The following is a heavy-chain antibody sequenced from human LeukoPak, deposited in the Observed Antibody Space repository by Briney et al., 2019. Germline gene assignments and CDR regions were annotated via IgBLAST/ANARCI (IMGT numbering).Heavy chain of an antibody. CDR2: ISSSSSYI. V-gene: IGHV3-21*01. CDR1: GFTFSNAW. D-gene: IGHD3-16*01. CDR3: ARVVGNYDYVWGSYGPPDY. J-gene: IGHJ4*02. Sequence: PGGSLRLSCAASGFTFSNAWMSWVRQAPGKGLEWVSSISSSSSYIYYADSVKGRFTISRDNAKNSLYLQMNSLRAEDTAVYYCARVVGNYDYVWGSYGPPDYWGQGTLVTVSS.